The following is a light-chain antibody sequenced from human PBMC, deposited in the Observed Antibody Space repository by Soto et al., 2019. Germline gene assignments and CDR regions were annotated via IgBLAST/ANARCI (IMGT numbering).Light chain of an antibody. J-gene: IGKJ5*01. CDR1: QDINIY. CDR2: DAS. Sequence: IQMTQSRSSLFASVGCRVTITCQATQDINIYLNWYQQKTGKAPNIMIYDASNLEIGVPSRFSGSGYGTHFKFTISSLQTEDIGTYYCQQYDILPITFGRGTRLEIK. CDR3: QQYDILPIT. V-gene: IGKV1-33*01.